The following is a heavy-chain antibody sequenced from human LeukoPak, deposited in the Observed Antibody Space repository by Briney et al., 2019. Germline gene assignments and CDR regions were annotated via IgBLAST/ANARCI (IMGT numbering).Heavy chain of an antibody. Sequence: PGGSLRLSCGASGFTFSSYWMSWVRQAPGKGLEWVANIKQDGSEKYYVDSVKGRFTISRDNAKNSLYLQMNSLRAEDTAVYYCASYCSSTSCERSTKQPKGFDYWGQGTLVTVSS. V-gene: IGHV3-7*01. D-gene: IGHD2-2*01. CDR1: GFTFSSYW. J-gene: IGHJ4*02. CDR2: IKQDGSEK. CDR3: ASYCSSTSCERSTKQPKGFDY.